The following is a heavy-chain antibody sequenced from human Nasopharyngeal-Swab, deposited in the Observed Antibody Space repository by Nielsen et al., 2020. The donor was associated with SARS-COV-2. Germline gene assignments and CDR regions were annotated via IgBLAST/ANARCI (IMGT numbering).Heavy chain of an antibody. CDR3: ARDINYYDSSGLDY. CDR2: ISSSSSYI. Sequence: GESLKISCSASGFSFSCFSMNWVRQAPGKGLEWVSSISSSSSYIYYADSVKGRFTISRDNAKNSLYLQMNSLRAEDTALYHCARDINYYDSSGLDYWGQGTLVTVSS. J-gene: IGHJ4*02. D-gene: IGHD3-22*01. V-gene: IGHV3-21*04. CDR1: GFSFSCFS.